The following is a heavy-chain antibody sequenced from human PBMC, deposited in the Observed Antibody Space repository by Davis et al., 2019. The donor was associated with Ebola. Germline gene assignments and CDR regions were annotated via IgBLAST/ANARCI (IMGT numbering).Heavy chain of an antibody. CDR2: INHSGST. Sequence: PSETLSLTCAVSGGSISSSNWWSWVRQPPGKGLEWIGEINHSGSTNYNPSLKSRVTISVDTSKNQFSLKLSSVTAADTAVYYCARSYGGGWFDPWGQGTLVTVSS. V-gene: IGHV4-4*02. D-gene: IGHD1-26*01. CDR3: ARSYGGGWFDP. J-gene: IGHJ5*02. CDR1: GGSISSSNW.